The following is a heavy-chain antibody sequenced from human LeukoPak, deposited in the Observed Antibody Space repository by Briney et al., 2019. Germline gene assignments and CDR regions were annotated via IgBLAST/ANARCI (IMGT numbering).Heavy chain of an antibody. D-gene: IGHD3-10*01. J-gene: IGHJ4*02. CDR2: ISAYNGNT. V-gene: IGHV1-18*01. CDR3: ARSSTLRITMVRGAKYVDY. CDR1: GYTFTSYG. Sequence: ASVKVSCKASGYTFTSYGISWVRQAPGQGLEWMGWISAYNGNTNYAQKLQGRVTMTTDTSTSTAYMELRSLRSGDTAVYYCARSSTLRITMVRGAKYVDYWGQGTLVTVSP.